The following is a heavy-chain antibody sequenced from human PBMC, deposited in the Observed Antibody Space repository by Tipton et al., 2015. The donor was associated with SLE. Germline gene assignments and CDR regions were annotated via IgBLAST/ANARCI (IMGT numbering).Heavy chain of an antibody. V-gene: IGHV4-59*01. D-gene: IGHD5-18*01. CDR2: VYDTERP. CDR3: ARATDTAMAAGWFAS. Sequence: LTCSVTGDSISGSYWNWIRQSPGKGLEWIGYVYDTERPIYNPSLQSRVTISSDMSKSQLSLRLTSVTVADTGVYYCARATDTAMAAGWFASWGQGTLVTVSS. CDR1: GDSISGSY. J-gene: IGHJ5*01.